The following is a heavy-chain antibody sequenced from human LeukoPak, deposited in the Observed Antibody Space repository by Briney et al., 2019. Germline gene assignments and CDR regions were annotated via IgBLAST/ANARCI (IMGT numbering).Heavy chain of an antibody. CDR1: GFTFSSYA. D-gene: IGHD3-22*01. CDR2: ISYDGSNK. Sequence: PGGSLRLSCAASGFTFSSYAMHWVRQAPGKGLEWVAVISYDGSNKYYADSVKGRFTISRDNSKNTLYLQMNSLRAEDTAVYYCARDGWYYDSSGYSPADYWGQGTLVTVSS. V-gene: IGHV3-30-3*01. CDR3: ARDGWYYDSSGYSPADY. J-gene: IGHJ4*02.